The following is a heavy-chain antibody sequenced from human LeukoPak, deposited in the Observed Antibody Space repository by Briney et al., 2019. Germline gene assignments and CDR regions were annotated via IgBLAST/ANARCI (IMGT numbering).Heavy chain of an antibody. D-gene: IGHD3-22*01. CDR3: AKDRPNYHESNGHYYRPNGDY. J-gene: IGHJ4*02. CDR1: GFTFNIYA. V-gene: IGHV3-23*01. CDR2: IMSSGGGT. Sequence: GGSLRLSCAASGFTFNIYAMSWVRQAPGKGLEWVSSIMSSGGGTFYADSVKDRFTISRDNSRNTLYPKMSRLRAEDTAVYYCAKDRPNYHESNGHYYRPNGDYWGQGTLVTVSS.